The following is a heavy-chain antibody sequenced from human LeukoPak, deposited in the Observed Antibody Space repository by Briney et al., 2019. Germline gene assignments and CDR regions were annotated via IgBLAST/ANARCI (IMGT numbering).Heavy chain of an antibody. CDR3: AKVGTPMVRGVIPLYFDY. Sequence: GGSLRLSCAAYGFTFSRYAMGGVGGAPGKGLKWVSAISGSGGSTYYADSVKGRFTISRDNSKNTLYLQMNSLRAEDTAVYYCAKVGTPMVRGVIPLYFDYWGQGTLVTVSS. V-gene: IGHV3-23*01. CDR2: ISGSGGST. J-gene: IGHJ4*02. D-gene: IGHD3-10*01. CDR1: GFTFSRYA.